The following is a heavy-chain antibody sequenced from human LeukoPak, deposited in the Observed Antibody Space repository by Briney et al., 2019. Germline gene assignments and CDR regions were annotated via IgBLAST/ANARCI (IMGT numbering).Heavy chain of an antibody. CDR1: GFTFSSYG. CDR2: ISGSGGST. J-gene: IGHJ4*02. D-gene: IGHD6-13*01. V-gene: IGHV3-23*01. CDR3: AKDISGIAAAGFDY. Sequence: GGTLRLSCAASGFTFSSYGMGWVRQAPGKGLEWVSIISGSGGSTYYADSVKARFTISRDNSKNTLYLQMNSLRAEDMALYYCAKDISGIAAAGFDYWGQGTLVTVSS.